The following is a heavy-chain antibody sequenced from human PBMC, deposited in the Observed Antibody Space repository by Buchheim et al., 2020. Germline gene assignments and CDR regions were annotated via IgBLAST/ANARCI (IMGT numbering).Heavy chain of an antibody. D-gene: IGHD2-15*01. CDR3: ARVFTYCSGGSCYGWFDP. CDR1: GYTFTSYY. CDR2: INPSGDST. Sequence: QVQLVQSGAEVKKPGASVKVSCKASGYTFTSYYMHWVRQAPGQGLEWMGIINPSGDSTSYAQKFQGRVTMTRDKSTSTVYQELGSLRSEDTAGYDCARVFTYCSGGSCYGWFDPWGQGTL. V-gene: IGHV1-46*03. J-gene: IGHJ5*02.